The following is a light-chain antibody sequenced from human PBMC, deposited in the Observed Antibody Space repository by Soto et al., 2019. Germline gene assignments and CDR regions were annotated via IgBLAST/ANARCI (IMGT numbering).Light chain of an antibody. CDR2: EVS. CDR1: SSDVGGYNY. CDR3: SSFTISRNTVI. V-gene: IGLV2-14*01. Sequence: QSALTQPASVSGSPGQSITISCTGTSSDVGGYNYVSWYQQHPGKAPKLMIYEVSNRPSGISNRFSGSKSGNTASLTISGLQAEDEADYYCSSFTISRNTVIFGGRTKLTVL. J-gene: IGLJ2*01.